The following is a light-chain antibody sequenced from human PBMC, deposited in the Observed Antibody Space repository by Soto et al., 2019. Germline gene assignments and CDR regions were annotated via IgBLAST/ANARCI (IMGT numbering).Light chain of an antibody. J-gene: IGKJ2*01. Sequence: EIVLTQSPGTLSLSPGERATLSCRASQSVSSSYLAWYQQKPGQAPRLLIYGASSRATGIPDRFSGSGSGTAFTLTISRLEPEAFAVYFCQQYGSSPRTFGQGTKLEIK. V-gene: IGKV3-20*01. CDR1: QSVSSSY. CDR3: QQYGSSPRT. CDR2: GAS.